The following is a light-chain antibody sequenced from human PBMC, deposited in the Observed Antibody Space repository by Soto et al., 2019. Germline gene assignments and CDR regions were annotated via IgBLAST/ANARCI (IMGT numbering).Light chain of an antibody. V-gene: IGLV2-14*01. CDR2: GVS. Sequence: QSALTQPASVSGSPGQSITISCTGTSSDVGGYKFVSWYQQHPGKAPKLMIYGVSNRPSGVSDRFSGSKSGNTASLTISGLQVEDEADYYCSSYTSSSAVVFGGGTKLTVL. CDR1: SSDVGGYKF. J-gene: IGLJ3*02. CDR3: SSYTSSSAVV.